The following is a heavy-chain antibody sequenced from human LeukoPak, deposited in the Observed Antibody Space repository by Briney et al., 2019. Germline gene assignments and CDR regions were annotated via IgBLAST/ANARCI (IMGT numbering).Heavy chain of an antibody. Sequence: PSETLSLTCTVSGGSISSYYWSWIRQPPGKGLEWIGYIYYSGSTNYNPSLKSRVTISVDTSKNQFSLKLSSVTAADTAVYYCARDLWHIARYGHYMDVWGKGTTVTISS. V-gene: IGHV4-59*01. CDR1: GGSISSYY. D-gene: IGHD2-21*01. CDR2: IYYSGST. CDR3: ARDLWHIARYGHYMDV. J-gene: IGHJ6*03.